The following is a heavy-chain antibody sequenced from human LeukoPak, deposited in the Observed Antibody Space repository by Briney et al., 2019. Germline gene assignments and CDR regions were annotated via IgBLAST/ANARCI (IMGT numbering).Heavy chain of an antibody. CDR2: ISSSSSYI. CDR1: GFTFSSYS. CDR3: ARERDSSSRNDY. J-gene: IGHJ4*02. Sequence: PGGSLRLSCAASGFTFSSYSMNWVRQAPGKGLEWVSSISSSSSYIYYADSVKGRLTIPRDNAKNSLYLQMNSLRAEDTAVYYCARERDSSSRNDYWGQGTLVTVSS. V-gene: IGHV3-21*01. D-gene: IGHD6-13*01.